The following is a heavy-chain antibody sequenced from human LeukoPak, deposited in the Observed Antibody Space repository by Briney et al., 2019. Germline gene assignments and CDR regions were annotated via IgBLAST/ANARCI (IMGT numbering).Heavy chain of an antibody. V-gene: IGHV1-2*02. Sequence: ASVKVSCKASGYTFTGYYMHWVRQAPGQGLEWMGWINPNSGGTNYAQKFQGRVTMTRDTSISTAYMELSRLRSDDTAVYYCARDKEAPESYFDYWGQGTLVTVSS. J-gene: IGHJ4*02. CDR1: GYTFTGYY. CDR2: INPNSGGT. CDR3: ARDKEAPESYFDY.